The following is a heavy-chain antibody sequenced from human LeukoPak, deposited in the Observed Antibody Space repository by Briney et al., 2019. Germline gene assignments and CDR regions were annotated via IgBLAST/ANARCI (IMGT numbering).Heavy chain of an antibody. J-gene: IGHJ6*03. CDR2: INPNSGGT. Sequence: ASVKVSCKASGYTFTGYYMHWVRQAPGQGLEWMGWINPNSGGTNYAQKFRGRVTMTRDTSISTAYMELSRLRSDDTAVYYCARDKGPDYDILTGYYLPYYYYYMDVWGKGTTVTVSS. CDR3: ARDKGPDYDILTGYYLPYYYYYMDV. V-gene: IGHV1-2*02. D-gene: IGHD3-9*01. CDR1: GYTFTGYY.